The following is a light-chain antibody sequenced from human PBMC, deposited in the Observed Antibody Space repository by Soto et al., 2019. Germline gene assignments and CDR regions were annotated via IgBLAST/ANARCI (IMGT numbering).Light chain of an antibody. CDR1: QTVITS. J-gene: IGKJ3*01. CDR2: DAS. CDR3: QQRSSWPPELS. Sequence: PGERATLSCRASQTVITSVAWYQQKPGQAPRLLIYDASNRATDIPARFSGSGSGTDFTLTITSLEPEDFAVYYCQQRSSWPPELSFGPGTKVDIK. V-gene: IGKV3-11*01.